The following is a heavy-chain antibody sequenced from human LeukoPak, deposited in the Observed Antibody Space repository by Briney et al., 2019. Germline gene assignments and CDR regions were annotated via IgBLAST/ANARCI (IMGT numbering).Heavy chain of an antibody. Sequence: GGSLRLSCSSSGFIFSSYEMNWVRQAPGKGLEWVSYISSSGSTIYYADSVKGRFTISRDNAKNSLYLQMNSLRAEDTAVYYCARDLEYSSSSLGYWGQGTLVTVSS. CDR3: ARDLEYSSSSLGY. D-gene: IGHD6-6*01. CDR2: ISSSGSTI. V-gene: IGHV3-48*03. J-gene: IGHJ4*02. CDR1: GFIFSSYE.